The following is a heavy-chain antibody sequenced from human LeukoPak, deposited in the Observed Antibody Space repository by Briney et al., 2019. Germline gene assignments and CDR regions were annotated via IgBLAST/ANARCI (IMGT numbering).Heavy chain of an antibody. V-gene: IGHV3-23*01. CDR2: ISGSGGST. J-gene: IGHJ4*02. D-gene: IGHD3/OR15-3a*01. CDR1: KFTSSNYA. Sequence: VGSLRPSCTASKFTSSNYAMSWVRQAPGEGLEWGSVISGSGGSTYYADSVKGRFTISRDNPKDTLFLQMNSLTPEDTAVNYCAKRSNFWTGYLDYWGQGTLVTVSS. CDR3: AKRSNFWTGYLDY.